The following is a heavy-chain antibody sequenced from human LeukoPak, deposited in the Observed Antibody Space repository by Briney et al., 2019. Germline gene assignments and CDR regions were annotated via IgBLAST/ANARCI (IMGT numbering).Heavy chain of an antibody. D-gene: IGHD1-20*01. CDR3: ATEGVTGTRDFDY. J-gene: IGHJ4*02. V-gene: IGHV1-24*01. Sequence: GFDPEDGETIYAQKFQGRVTMTEDTSTDTAYMELSSLRSEDTAVYYCATEGVTGTRDFDYWGQGTLVTVSS. CDR2: FDPEDGET.